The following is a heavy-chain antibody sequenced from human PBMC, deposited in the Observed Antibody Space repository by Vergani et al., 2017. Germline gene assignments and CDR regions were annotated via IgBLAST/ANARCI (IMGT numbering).Heavy chain of an antibody. D-gene: IGHD6-13*01. CDR1: GFTFSSYS. CDR3: ASDAAAGTNWFDP. V-gene: IGHV3-48*04. CDR2: ISSSSSTI. J-gene: IGHJ5*02. Sequence: EVQLVESGGGLVQPGGSLRLSCAASGFTFSSYSMNWVRQAPGKGLEWVSYISSSSSTIYYADSVKGRFTISRDNAKNSLYLQMNSLRAEDTAVYYCASDAAAGTNWFDPGGQGTLVTVSS.